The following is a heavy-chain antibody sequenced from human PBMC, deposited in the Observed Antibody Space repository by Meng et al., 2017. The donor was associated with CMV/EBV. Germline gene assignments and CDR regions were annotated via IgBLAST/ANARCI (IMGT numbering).Heavy chain of an antibody. J-gene: IGHJ6*02. Sequence: GESLKISCAASGFTFSDYYMSWIRQAPGKGLEWVSYISSSGSTIYYADSVKGRFTISRDNAKNSLYLQMNSLRAEDTAVYYCARDGGVRSSSSSLHYYYGMDVWGQGTTVTVSS. CDR1: GFTFSDYY. D-gene: IGHD6-6*01. CDR2: ISSSGSTI. CDR3: ARDGGVRSSSSSLHYYYGMDV. V-gene: IGHV3-11*01.